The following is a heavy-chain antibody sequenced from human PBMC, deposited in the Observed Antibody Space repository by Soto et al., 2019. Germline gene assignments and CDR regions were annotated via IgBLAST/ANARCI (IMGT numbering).Heavy chain of an antibody. D-gene: IGHD7-27*01. CDR2: MNPNSGNT. CDR1: GYTFTSYD. V-gene: IGHV1-8*01. Sequence: GASVKVSCKASGYTFTSYDINWVRQATGQGLEWMGWMNPNSGNTGYAQKFQGRVTMTRNTSISTAYMELSSLRSEDTAVYYCARVWGSYYYYYMDVWGKGTTVTVSS. J-gene: IGHJ6*03. CDR3: ARVWGSYYYYYMDV.